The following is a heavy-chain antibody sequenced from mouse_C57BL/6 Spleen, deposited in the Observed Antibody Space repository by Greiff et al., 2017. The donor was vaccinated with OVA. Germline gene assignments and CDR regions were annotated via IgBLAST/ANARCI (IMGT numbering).Heavy chain of an antibody. D-gene: IGHD4-1*01. CDR3: AREGDWDYFDY. CDR2: IDPSDSET. J-gene: IGHJ2*01. Sequence: QVHVKQPGAELVRPGSSVKLSCKASGYTFTSYWMHWVKQRPIQGLEWIGNIDPSDSETPYNQKFKDKATLTVDKSSSTAYMQLSSLTSEDSAVYYCAREGDWDYFDYWGQGTTLTVSS. V-gene: IGHV1-52*01. CDR1: GYTFTSYW.